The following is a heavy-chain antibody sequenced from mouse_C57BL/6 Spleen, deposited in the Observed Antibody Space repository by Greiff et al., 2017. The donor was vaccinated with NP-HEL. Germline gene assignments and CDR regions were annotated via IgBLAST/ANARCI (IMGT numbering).Heavy chain of an antibody. J-gene: IGHJ2*01. D-gene: IGHD4-1*01. CDR1: GYTFTDYY. CDR3: ARSPLGRYFDY. V-gene: IGHV1-19*01. CDR2: INPYNGGT. Sequence: VQLQQSGPVLVKPGASVKMSCKASGYTFTDYYMNWVKQSHGKSLEWIGVINPYNGGTSYNQKFKGKATLTVDKSSSTAYMELNSLTSEDSAVYYCARSPLGRYFDYWGQGTTLTVSS.